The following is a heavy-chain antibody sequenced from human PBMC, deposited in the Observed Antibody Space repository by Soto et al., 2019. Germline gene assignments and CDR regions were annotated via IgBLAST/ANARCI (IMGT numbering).Heavy chain of an antibody. CDR3: AMDGYDSSGYYYGFDY. D-gene: IGHD3-22*01. CDR2: ISSSSSYT. Sequence: QVQLVESGGGLVKPGGSLRLSCAASGFTFSDYYMSWIRQAPGKGLEWVSYISSSSSYTNYADSVKGRVTISRDNAKNSLYLHMNSLRAEDTAVYYCAMDGYDSSGYYYGFDYWGQGTLVTVSS. J-gene: IGHJ4*02. CDR1: GFTFSDYY. V-gene: IGHV3-11*06.